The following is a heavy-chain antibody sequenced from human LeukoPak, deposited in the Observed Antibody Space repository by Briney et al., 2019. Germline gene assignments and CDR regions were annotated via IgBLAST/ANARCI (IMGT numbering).Heavy chain of an antibody. CDR3: ARSSIVGATDFFDY. J-gene: IGHJ4*02. D-gene: IGHD1-26*01. CDR1: GGSISSGSYY. CDR2: IYTSEGT. Sequence: KPSETLSLTCTVSGGSISSGSYYWSWIRQPAGKGREWIGRIYTSEGTNYNPSLKSRVTMSVDTSKNQFSLKLSSVTAADTAVYYCARSSIVGATDFFDYWGQGTLVTASS. V-gene: IGHV4-61*02.